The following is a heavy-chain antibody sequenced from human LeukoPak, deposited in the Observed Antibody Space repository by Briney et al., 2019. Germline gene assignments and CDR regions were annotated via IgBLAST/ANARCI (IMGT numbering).Heavy chain of an antibody. J-gene: IGHJ3*02. CDR3: AREAAASNRPVIATGTIDAFDI. CDR1: GGTFSSYA. D-gene: IGHD2-21*01. CDR2: IIPILGIA. V-gene: IGHV1-69*04. Sequence: SVKVSCKASGGTFSSYAISWVRQAPGQGLEWMGRIIPILGIANYAQKFQGRVTITADKSTSTAYMELSSLRSEDTAVYYCAREAAASNRPVIATGTIDAFDIWGQGTMVTVSS.